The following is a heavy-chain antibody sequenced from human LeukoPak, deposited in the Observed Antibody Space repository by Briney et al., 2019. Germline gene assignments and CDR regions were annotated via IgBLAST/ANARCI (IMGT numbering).Heavy chain of an antibody. CDR1: RFTFSSAW. CDR3: TTLRIQLSTDF. J-gene: IGHJ4*02. Sequence: GGSLRLSCAASRFTFSSAWMSWVRQAPGKGLEWVGRIKSKSDGGTTDYAAPVKGRFTISRDNLKNILYLQMNSLKTQDTAVYYCTTLRIQLSTDFWGQGTLVAVSS. CDR2: IKSKSDGGTT. D-gene: IGHD5-18*01. V-gene: IGHV3-15*01.